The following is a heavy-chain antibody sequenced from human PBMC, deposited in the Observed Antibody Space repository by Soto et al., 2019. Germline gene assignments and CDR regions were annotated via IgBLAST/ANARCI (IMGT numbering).Heavy chain of an antibody. CDR3: ARDTRTIVVGPAAIRAFDI. CDR2: ISAYNGNT. D-gene: IGHD2-2*02. J-gene: IGHJ3*02. V-gene: IGHV1-18*01. Sequence: QVQLVQSGAEVKKPGASVKVSCKASGYTFTSYGISWVRQAPGQGLEWMGGISAYNGNTNYAQKLQGRVTMTTDTSTSTAYMEMRSLRSDATAVYYCARDTRTIVVGPAAIRAFDIWGQGTMVTVSS. CDR1: GYTFTSYG.